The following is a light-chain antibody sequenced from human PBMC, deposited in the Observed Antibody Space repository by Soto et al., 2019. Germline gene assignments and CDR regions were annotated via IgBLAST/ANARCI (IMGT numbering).Light chain of an antibody. CDR2: EVV. V-gene: IGLV2-8*01. CDR1: KNDIGVYDF. CDR3: CSYASSSSYV. Sequence: QSALTQPPSASGSPGQSVTISCTGTKNDIGVYDFVSWYQHHPGKAPRLIIYEVVQRPSGVPDRFSGSKSGNTASLTISGLQAEDEADYYCCSYASSSSYVFGTGTKLTVL. J-gene: IGLJ1*01.